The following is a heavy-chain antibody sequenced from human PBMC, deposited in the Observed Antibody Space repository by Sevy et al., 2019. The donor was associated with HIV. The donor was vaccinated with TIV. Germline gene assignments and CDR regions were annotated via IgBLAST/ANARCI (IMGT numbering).Heavy chain of an antibody. V-gene: IGHV3-11*01. CDR2: ISSIGTTM. D-gene: IGHD2-21*01. CDR3: ARVLNWGGTFDI. Sequence: GGSLRLSCAASGFTFNDYYMTWIRQAPGKGLEWVSYISSIGTTMYYADSVKGRFTISRDSAKNSLYLQMDSLRAEDTAIYYCARVLNWGGTFDIWGQGTMVTVSS. J-gene: IGHJ3*02. CDR1: GFTFNDYY.